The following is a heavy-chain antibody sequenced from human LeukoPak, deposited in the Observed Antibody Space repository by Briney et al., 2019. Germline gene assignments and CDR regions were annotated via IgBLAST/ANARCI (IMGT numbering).Heavy chain of an antibody. Sequence: GGSLRLSCAASGFTVSSNDMSWVRQAPGKGLEWVSLIYSGRSTYYADSVKGRFIISRDNSKNTLYLQMNSPRAEDTAVYYCARYSGTFSNSYFDCWGQGTLVTVSS. CDR1: GFTVSSND. D-gene: IGHD1-26*01. CDR2: IYSGRST. V-gene: IGHV3-66*01. CDR3: ARYSGTFSNSYFDC. J-gene: IGHJ4*02.